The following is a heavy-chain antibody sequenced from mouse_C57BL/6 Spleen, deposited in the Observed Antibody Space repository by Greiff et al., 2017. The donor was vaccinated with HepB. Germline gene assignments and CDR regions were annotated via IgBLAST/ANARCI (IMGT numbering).Heavy chain of an antibody. CDR1: GYTFTSYW. J-gene: IGHJ1*03. Sequence: QVQLQQPGAELVRPGSSVKLSCKASGYTFTSYWMHWVKQRPIQGLEWIGNIDPSDSETHYNQKFKDKATLTVDKSSSTAYMQLSSLTSEDSAVYYCARRITTVPSSYWYFDVWGTGTTVTVSS. CDR3: ARRITTVPSSYWYFDV. CDR2: IDPSDSET. D-gene: IGHD1-1*01. V-gene: IGHV1-52*01.